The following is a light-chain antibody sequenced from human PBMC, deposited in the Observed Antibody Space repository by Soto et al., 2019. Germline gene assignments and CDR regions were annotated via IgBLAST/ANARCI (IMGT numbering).Light chain of an antibody. CDR3: YSTDSSGNHRNVV. Sequence: SYELTQPPSVSVSPGQTARITCSGDALPKKYASWYQQKSGQAPVLVIYEDSKRPSGIPERFSGSSSGTMATLTISGAQVEDEADYYCYSTDSSGNHRNVVFGGGTMLTVL. CDR2: EDS. CDR1: ALPKKY. V-gene: IGLV3-10*01. J-gene: IGLJ2*01.